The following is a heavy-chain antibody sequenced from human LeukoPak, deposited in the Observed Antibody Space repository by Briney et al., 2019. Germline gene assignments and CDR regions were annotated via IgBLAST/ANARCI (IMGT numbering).Heavy chain of an antibody. CDR1: GFAFSTYW. V-gene: IGHV3-74*01. CDR3: SRGSYRMDV. CDR2: INSDGSST. Sequence: GGSLRLSCAASGFAFSTYWMHWVRQAPGKGLVWVSRINSDGSSTTYADSVKGRFTISRDNAKNTLYLQMNSLRDEDTAVFYCSRGSYRMDVWGQGTTVTVSS. J-gene: IGHJ6*02.